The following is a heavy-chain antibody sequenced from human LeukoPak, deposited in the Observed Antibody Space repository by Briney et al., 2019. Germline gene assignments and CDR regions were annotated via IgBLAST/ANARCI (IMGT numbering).Heavy chain of an antibody. J-gene: IGHJ4*02. D-gene: IGHD6-6*01. Sequence: ASGKVSCKTSGYTFTSYYMHWVRQAPGQGLEWMGWINPNSGGTNYAQKFQGRVTMTRDTSISTAYMELSRLTSDDTAMYYCARTYSSSPADYFDYWGQGTLVTVSS. CDR2: INPNSGGT. CDR1: GYTFTSYY. CDR3: ARTYSSSPADYFDY. V-gene: IGHV1-2*02.